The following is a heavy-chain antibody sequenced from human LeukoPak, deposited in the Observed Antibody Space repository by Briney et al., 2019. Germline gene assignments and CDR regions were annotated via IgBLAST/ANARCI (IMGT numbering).Heavy chain of an antibody. CDR3: ARDFGYSTAGDHYYGMDV. D-gene: IGHD5-12*01. Sequence: SETLSLTCTVSGGSISGYYWSWIRQPPGKGLEWVGYISYSGSTNYNPSLKSRVTISVDTSKNQFSLRLSSVTAADTAVYFCARDFGYSTAGDHYYGMDVWGQGTTVSVSS. CDR1: GGSISGYY. J-gene: IGHJ6*02. CDR2: ISYSGST. V-gene: IGHV4-59*01.